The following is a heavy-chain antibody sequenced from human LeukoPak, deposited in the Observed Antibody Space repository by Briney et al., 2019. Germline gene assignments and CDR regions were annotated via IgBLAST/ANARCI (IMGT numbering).Heavy chain of an antibody. CDR3: TKSGYCSSTSCYGGFDY. CDR1: GFTFDDYA. V-gene: IGHV3-9*03. J-gene: IGHJ4*02. CDR2: ISWNSGSI. Sequence: GGSLRLSCAASGFTFDDYAMHWVRQAPGKGLEWVSGISWNSGSIGYADSVKGRFTISRDNAKNSLYLQMNSLRAEDMALYYCTKSGYCSSTSCYGGFDYWGQGTLVTVSS. D-gene: IGHD2-2*01.